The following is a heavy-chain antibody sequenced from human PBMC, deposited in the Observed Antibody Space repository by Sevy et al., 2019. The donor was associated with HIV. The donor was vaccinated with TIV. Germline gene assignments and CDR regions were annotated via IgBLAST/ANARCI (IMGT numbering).Heavy chain of an antibody. CDR2: ISGSGGST. CDR3: AKIGSGSYYIFYYFDY. CDR1: GFTFSSYA. Sequence: GGSLRLSCAASGFTFSSYAMSWVRQAPGKGLEWVSAISGSGGSTYYADSVKGRFTISRDNSKNTLYLHMNSLRAEDTAVYYCAKIGSGSYYIFYYFDYWGQGTLVTVSS. J-gene: IGHJ4*02. D-gene: IGHD1-26*01. V-gene: IGHV3-23*01.